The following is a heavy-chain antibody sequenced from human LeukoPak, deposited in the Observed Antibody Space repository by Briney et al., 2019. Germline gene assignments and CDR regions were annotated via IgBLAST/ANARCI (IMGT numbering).Heavy chain of an antibody. V-gene: IGHV1-2*02. J-gene: IGHJ4*02. D-gene: IGHD5-12*01. CDR2: IHPNSGGT. CDR3: ARPQDSGWHYFDY. CDR1: GYTFTGYF. Sequence: ASVKVSCKAFGYTFTGYFMHWVRQAPGQGLEWMGWIHPNSGGTKYAQKFQGRVTMTRDTSTNTVYMELSSLRSEDTAVYYCARPQDSGWHYFDYWGQGTLVTVSS.